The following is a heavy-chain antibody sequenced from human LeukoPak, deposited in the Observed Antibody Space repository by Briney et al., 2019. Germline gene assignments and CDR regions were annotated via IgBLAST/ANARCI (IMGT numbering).Heavy chain of an antibody. CDR1: GFSLSTSGMC. D-gene: IGHD3-22*01. CDR2: IDWDDDK. CDR3: ARTTYYYDSSGYYLDY. Sequence: ESGPTLLNPTQTLTLTCTFSGFSLSTSGMCVSWIRQPPGKALEWLARIDWDDDKYYSTSLKTRLTISKDTSKNQVVLTMTNMDPVDTATYYCARTTYYYDSSGYYLDYWGQGTLVTVSS. J-gene: IGHJ4*02. V-gene: IGHV2-70*11.